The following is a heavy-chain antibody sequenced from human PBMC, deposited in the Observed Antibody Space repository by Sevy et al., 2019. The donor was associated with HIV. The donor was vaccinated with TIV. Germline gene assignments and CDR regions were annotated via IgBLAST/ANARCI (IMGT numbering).Heavy chain of an antibody. J-gene: IGHJ3*02. Sequence: GGYLRLSCAASGFTVSSNYMSWVRQAPGKGLEWVSVIYSGGSTYYADSVKGRFTISRDNSKNTLYLQMNSLRAEDTAVYYCARETYYYGSGSYREPAFDIWGQGTMVTVSS. V-gene: IGHV3-53*01. CDR1: GFTVSSNY. CDR3: ARETYYYGSGSYREPAFDI. D-gene: IGHD3-10*01. CDR2: IYSGGST.